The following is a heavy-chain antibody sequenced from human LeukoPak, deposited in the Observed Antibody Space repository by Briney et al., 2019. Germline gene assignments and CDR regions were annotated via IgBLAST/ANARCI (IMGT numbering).Heavy chain of an antibody. CDR2: ISYGGSNK. Sequence: PGRSLRLSCAASGFPFSSYAMHWARQAPGKALEWVAFISYGGSNKYYADSVKGRFTISRDNSKNTLYLQMNSLRAEDTAVYYCARGPGAMVRGVIIGDFDYWGQGTLVTVSS. D-gene: IGHD3-10*01. CDR3: ARGPGAMVRGVIIGDFDY. CDR1: GFPFSSYA. J-gene: IGHJ4*02. V-gene: IGHV3-30-3*01.